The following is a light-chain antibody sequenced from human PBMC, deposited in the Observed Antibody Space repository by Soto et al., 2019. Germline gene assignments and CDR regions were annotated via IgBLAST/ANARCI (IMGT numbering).Light chain of an antibody. Sequence: QSALTQPRSVSGSPGQSVTISCTGTSSDVGGYNFVSWCQHHPGKAPKLMIYDVSLRPSGVPDRFSGSKSGNTASLTISGLQAEDEADYYCTSYTSTSTYVFGTGTKLTVL. V-gene: IGLV2-11*01. J-gene: IGLJ1*01. CDR2: DVS. CDR3: TSYTSTSTYV. CDR1: SSDVGGYNF.